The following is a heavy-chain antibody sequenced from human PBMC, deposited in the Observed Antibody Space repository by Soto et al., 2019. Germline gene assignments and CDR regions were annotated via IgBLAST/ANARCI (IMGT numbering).Heavy chain of an antibody. CDR3: PRAHAPGRSPHYYGMDV. CDR2: TSYDGSDN. D-gene: IGHD2-15*01. V-gene: IGHV3-30-3*01. J-gene: IGHJ6*02. CDR1: GFPFTSYA. Sequence: GGSLRLSCAASGFPFTSYAMHWVRQAPGKGLEWVASTSYDGSDNYYADSVKSRFTISRDNSKNTLYLQMSNLRPEDTAVYYCPRAHAPGRSPHYYGMDVWGLGTTVTVSS.